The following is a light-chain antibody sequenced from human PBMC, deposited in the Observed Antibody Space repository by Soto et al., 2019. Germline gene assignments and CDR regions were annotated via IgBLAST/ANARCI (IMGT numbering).Light chain of an antibody. V-gene: IGKV2D-29*01. CDR3: MENIQQPYI. CDR2: ELS. J-gene: IGKJ2*01. CDR1: QSLLDTNGKTY. Sequence: DIVLTQTPLSLSVTPGQPASISCKSSQSLLDTNGKTYLSWYLKKPGQPPQPLIYELSKRFSGVPDRVSASGSGTDFTLTSIRVVDEDVGVFYCMENIQQPYIFGPGTKLEIK.